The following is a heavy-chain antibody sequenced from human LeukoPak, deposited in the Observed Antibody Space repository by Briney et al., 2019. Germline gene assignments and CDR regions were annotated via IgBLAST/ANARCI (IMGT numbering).Heavy chain of an antibody. J-gene: IGHJ6*02. D-gene: IGHD3-9*01. V-gene: IGHV4-34*01. Sequence: SETLSLTCAVYGGSFSGYYWSWIRQPPGKGLEWVGEINHSGSTNYNPSLKSRVTISVDTSKNQFSLKLSSVTAADTAVYYCARAHSYYDILTGWDYYYYYGMDVWGQGTTVTVSS. CDR3: ARAHSYYDILTGWDYYYYYGMDV. CDR2: INHSGST. CDR1: GGSFSGYY.